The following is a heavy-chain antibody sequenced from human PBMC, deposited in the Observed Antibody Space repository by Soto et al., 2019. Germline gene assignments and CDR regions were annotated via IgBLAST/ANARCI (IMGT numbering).Heavy chain of an antibody. Sequence: QITLKESGPTLVKPTQTLTLTCTFSGFSLSTSGVGVVWIRQPPGKALEWLGIIYWDDDKRYSPPLKSRLTIPKDTANNQVVLTMTNMDPVDTGTYYCAHNLLAGTSWCDPWGQGTLVTVSS. CDR2: IYWDDDK. J-gene: IGHJ5*02. CDR3: AHNLLAGTSWCDP. CDR1: GFSLSTSGVG. V-gene: IGHV2-5*02. D-gene: IGHD6-19*01.